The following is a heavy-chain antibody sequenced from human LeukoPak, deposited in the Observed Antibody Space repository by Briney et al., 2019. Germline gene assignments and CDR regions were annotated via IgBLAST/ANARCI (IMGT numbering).Heavy chain of an antibody. J-gene: IGHJ6*03. CDR3: ARLLGYCSSTSCGSGYYYYMDV. D-gene: IGHD2-2*01. CDR2: IYYSGST. V-gene: IGHV4-39*01. Sequence: PSETLSLICTVSGGSISSSNYYWCWIRQPPGKGLEWIGSIYYSGSTYYNPSLKSRVTISVDTSKNHFSLQLSSVTAAATAVYYCARLLGYCSSTSCGSGYYYYMDVWGKGTTVTVSS. CDR1: GGSISSSNYY.